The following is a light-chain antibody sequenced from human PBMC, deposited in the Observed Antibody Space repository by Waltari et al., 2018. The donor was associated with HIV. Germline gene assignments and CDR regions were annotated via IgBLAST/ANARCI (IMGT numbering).Light chain of an antibody. CDR3: QVWDGNSGQVV. CDR1: GLGSKS. J-gene: IGLJ2*01. Sequence: YVLTQPPSVSAAPGQTARISCEGNGLGSKSVHWYQQKPGQAPVVVVYDNYARPSNTPARISGSKSGNVATLTVARVEAADESDFHCQVWDGNSGQVVFGGGTRLIV. V-gene: IGLV3-21*02. CDR2: DNY.